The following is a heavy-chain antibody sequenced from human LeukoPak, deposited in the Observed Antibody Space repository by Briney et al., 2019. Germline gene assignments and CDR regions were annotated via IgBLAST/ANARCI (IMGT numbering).Heavy chain of an antibody. V-gene: IGHV1-18*01. Sequence: GASVKVSCKASGYTFTSYGISWVRQAPGQGLEWMGWISVYNDNTNYAQKLQGRVTMTTDTSTSTAYMELRSLRSDDTAVYDCARELYGGSIYFDYWGQGTLVTVSS. J-gene: IGHJ4*02. D-gene: IGHD4-23*01. CDR2: ISVYNDNT. CDR1: GYTFTSYG. CDR3: ARELYGGSIYFDY.